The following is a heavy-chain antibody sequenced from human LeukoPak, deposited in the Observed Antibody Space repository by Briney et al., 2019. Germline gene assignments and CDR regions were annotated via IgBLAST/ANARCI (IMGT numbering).Heavy chain of an antibody. D-gene: IGHD6-13*01. Sequence: GGSLRLSCAASGFTFSSYWMHWVRQAPGKGLVWVSRINTDGSSTSYADSVKGRFTISRDNAKNTLYLQMNSLRAEDTAVYYCARVSSSSWWALDYWGQGTLVSVSS. CDR2: INTDGSST. J-gene: IGHJ4*02. V-gene: IGHV3-74*01. CDR1: GFTFSSYW. CDR3: ARVSSSSWWALDY.